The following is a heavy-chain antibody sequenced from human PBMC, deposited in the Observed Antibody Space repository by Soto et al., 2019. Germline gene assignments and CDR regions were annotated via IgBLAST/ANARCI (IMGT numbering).Heavy chain of an antibody. CDR1: GGTFSSYA. CDR2: IIPIFGTA. CDR3: ARAVRGLGYFDL. J-gene: IGHJ2*01. V-gene: IGHV1-69*13. Sequence: SVKVSCKASGGTFSSYAISWVRQAPGQGLEWMGGIIPIFGTANYAQKFQGRVTITADESTSTAYMELSSLRSEDTAVYYCARAVRGLGYFDLWGRGTLVTVSS. D-gene: IGHD3-10*01.